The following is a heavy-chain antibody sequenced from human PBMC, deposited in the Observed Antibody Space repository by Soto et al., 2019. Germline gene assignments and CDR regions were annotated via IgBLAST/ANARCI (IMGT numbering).Heavy chain of an antibody. V-gene: IGHV3-30-3*01. CDR1: GFTFSSYA. D-gene: IGHD1-26*01. CDR2: ISYDGSNK. Sequence: QVQLVESGGGVVQPGRSLRLSCAASGFTFSSYAMHWVRQAPGKGLEWVAVISYDGSNKYYADSVKGRFTISRDNSKNTLYLQMNSLRAEDTAVYYCARTPRGQWELPYYYYGMDVWGQGTTVTDSS. J-gene: IGHJ6*02. CDR3: ARTPRGQWELPYYYYGMDV.